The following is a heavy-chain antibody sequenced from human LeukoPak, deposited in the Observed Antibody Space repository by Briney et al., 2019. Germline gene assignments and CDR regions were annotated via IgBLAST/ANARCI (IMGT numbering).Heavy chain of an antibody. D-gene: IGHD2-2*01. J-gene: IGHJ4*01. CDR2: MNPNSGNT. Sequence: ASVKVSCKASGYTFRTYDVAWVRQAPGQELEWMGWMNPNSGNTGYAQKFKGRVTMTSDASIGSAYMELSSLRSEDTAVYFCARAVRIQLLLEYWGHGTLITVSS. CDR1: GYTFRTYD. V-gene: IGHV1-8*01. CDR3: ARAVRIQLLLEY.